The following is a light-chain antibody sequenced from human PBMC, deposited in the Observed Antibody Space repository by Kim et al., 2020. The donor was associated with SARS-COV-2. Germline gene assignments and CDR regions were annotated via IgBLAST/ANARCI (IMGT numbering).Light chain of an antibody. J-gene: IGLJ2*01. CDR2: EVS. V-gene: IGLV2-23*02. CDR1: SSDVGSYNL. CDR3: CSYAGSSTLV. Sequence: GQSITISCTGTSSDVGSYNLVSWYQQHPGKAPKLMIYEVSTRPSGVSNRFSGSKSGNTASLTISGLQAEDEADYYCCSYAGSSTLVFGGGTQLTV.